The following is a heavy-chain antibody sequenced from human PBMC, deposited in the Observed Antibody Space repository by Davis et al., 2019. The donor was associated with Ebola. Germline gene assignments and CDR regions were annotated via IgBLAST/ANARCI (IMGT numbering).Heavy chain of an antibody. Sequence: GESLKISCAASGFTFSSYSMNWVRQAPGKGLEWVSYISSSSNTIYYADSVKGRFTISRDNAKNSLYLQMNSLRAEDTALYYCAKDLLLEQSFGIWGQGTMVTVSS. CDR2: ISSSSNTI. D-gene: IGHD2/OR15-2a*01. CDR1: GFTFSSYS. J-gene: IGHJ3*02. CDR3: AKDLLLEQSFGI. V-gene: IGHV3-48*04.